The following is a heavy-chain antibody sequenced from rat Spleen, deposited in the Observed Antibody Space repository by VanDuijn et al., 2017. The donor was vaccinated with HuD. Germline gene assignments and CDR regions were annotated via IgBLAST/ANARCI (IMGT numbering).Heavy chain of an antibody. J-gene: IGHJ3*01. CDR3: TRDIGTTTGFAY. CDR1: GFTFSNYG. Sequence: EVQLVESGGGLVQPGRSLKLSCAASGFTFSNYGMAWVCQAPTKGLEWVASITNTGDSTYYPDSVKGRFTISRDNAKSTLYLQMNSLRSEDTATYYCTRDIGTTTGFAYWGQGTLVTVSS. D-gene: IGHD1-5*01. V-gene: IGHV5-29*01. CDR2: ITNTGDST.